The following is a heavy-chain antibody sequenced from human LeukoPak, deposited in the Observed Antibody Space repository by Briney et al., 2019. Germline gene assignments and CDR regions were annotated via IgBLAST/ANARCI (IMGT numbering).Heavy chain of an antibody. CDR1: GYTFTDYY. J-gene: IGHJ5*02. CDR3: AKCGDFIAASYNWFDP. Sequence: GASVKVSCKASGYTFTDYYMHWVRQAPGQGLEWMGRINPNSGGTKCAQKFQGRVTMTRDTSISTAYMELNRLTSDDTAVYYCAKCGDFIAASYNWFDPWGPGTLVSVS. D-gene: IGHD6-13*01. V-gene: IGHV1-2*06. CDR2: INPNSGGT.